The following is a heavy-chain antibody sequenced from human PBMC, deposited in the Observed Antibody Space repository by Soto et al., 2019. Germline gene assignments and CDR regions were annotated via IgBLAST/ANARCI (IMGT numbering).Heavy chain of an antibody. CDR3: ARSYCSSTSCSPWDAFDI. V-gene: IGHV3-74*01. Sequence: PGGSLRLSCAASGFTFSTYWMHWVRQAPGKGLVWVSRINFDGSATSYADSVKGRFTISRDNAKNTLYLQVNSLRAEDTAVYYCARSYCSSTSCSPWDAFDIWGQGTMVTVS. J-gene: IGHJ3*02. CDR2: INFDGSAT. CDR1: GFTFSTYW. D-gene: IGHD2-2*01.